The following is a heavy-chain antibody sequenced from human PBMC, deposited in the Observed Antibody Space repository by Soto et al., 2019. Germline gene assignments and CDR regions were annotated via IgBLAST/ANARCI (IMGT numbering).Heavy chain of an antibody. CDR2: IRSNAYGGTT. CDR3: SRVRDTAKSWYFDL. CDR1: GFTFGDHA. Sequence: GGSLRLSCRTSGFTFGDHAMIWVRQAPGKGLEWVGFIRSNAYGGTTEYAASVEGRFTISRDDSKSIAYLQMESLKTEDTATYFCSRVRDTAKSWYFDLWGRGTLVTVSS. J-gene: IGHJ2*01. V-gene: IGHV3-49*04.